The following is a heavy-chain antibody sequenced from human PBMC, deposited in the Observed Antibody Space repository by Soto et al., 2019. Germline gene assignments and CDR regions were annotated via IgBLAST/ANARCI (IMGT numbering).Heavy chain of an antibody. V-gene: IGHV1-69*01. CDR3: ARVTSMVRGVIDNWFDP. CDR2: IIPMYGPA. Sequence: QVPLVQSGAEVKKPGSSVTVSCKASGGTFSSYAIHWVRQAPGQGLEWMGGIIPMYGPAKYAQRFQGRVTITADESTTADYMELTSLTSQDTAVYYCARVTSMVRGVIDNWFDPWGHGILVTVYS. D-gene: IGHD3-10*01. CDR1: GGTFSSYA. J-gene: IGHJ5*02.